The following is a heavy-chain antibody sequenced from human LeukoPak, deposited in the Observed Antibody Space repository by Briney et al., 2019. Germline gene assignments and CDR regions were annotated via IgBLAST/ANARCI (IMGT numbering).Heavy chain of an antibody. Sequence: GGSLRLSCAASGFTFSSYWMHWVRQAPGKGLVWVSRINTDGSSTSYADSVKGRFTISRDNAKNTLYLQVNTLRAEDTAVYYCASGWGSYSLGYWGQGTLVTVSS. CDR2: INTDGSST. J-gene: IGHJ4*02. V-gene: IGHV3-74*01. D-gene: IGHD3-10*01. CDR1: GFTFSSYW. CDR3: ASGWGSYSLGY.